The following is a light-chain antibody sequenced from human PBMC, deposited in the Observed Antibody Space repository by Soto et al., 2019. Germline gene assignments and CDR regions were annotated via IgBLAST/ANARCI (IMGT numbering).Light chain of an antibody. J-gene: IGLJ2*01. CDR2: EVS. V-gene: IGLV2-14*01. Sequence: QSALTQPASVSGSPGQSFTISCTGTSSDVGGYNYVSWYQQHPGKAPKLMIYEVSYRPSGVSNRFSGSKSGNTASLTISGLQAEDEADYYCSSYTTSSTPVAFGGGTKLTVL. CDR1: SSDVGGYNY. CDR3: SSYTTSSTPVA.